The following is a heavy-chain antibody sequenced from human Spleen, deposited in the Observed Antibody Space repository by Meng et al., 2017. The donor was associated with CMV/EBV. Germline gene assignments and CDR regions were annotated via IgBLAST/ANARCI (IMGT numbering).Heavy chain of an antibody. CDR1: GYTFTNYG. J-gene: IGHJ6*02. CDR2: VNPNSGHT. CDR3: ARVFMTTVIYYGMDV. V-gene: IGHV1-8*01. D-gene: IGHD4-11*01. Sequence: ASVKVSCKASGYTFTNYGINWVRQATGQGLEWMGWVNPNSGHTDHAQKFQGRITMTRNISISTAYMELSSLRSEDTAVYYCARVFMTTVIYYGMDVWGQGTTVTVSS.